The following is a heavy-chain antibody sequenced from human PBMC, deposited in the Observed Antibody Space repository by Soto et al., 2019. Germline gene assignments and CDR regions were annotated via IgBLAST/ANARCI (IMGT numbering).Heavy chain of an antibody. V-gene: IGHV4-34*01. D-gene: IGHD3-3*01. J-gene: IGHJ4*02. CDR2: INHSGST. CDR3: ARGRAHILRFLEWLLYFDY. Sequence: SETLSLTCAVYGGSFSGYYWSWIRQPPGKGLEWIGEINHSGSTNYNPSLKSRVTISVDTSKNQFSLKLSSVTAADTAVYYCARGRAHILRFLEWLLYFDYWGQGTLVTVSS. CDR1: GGSFSGYY.